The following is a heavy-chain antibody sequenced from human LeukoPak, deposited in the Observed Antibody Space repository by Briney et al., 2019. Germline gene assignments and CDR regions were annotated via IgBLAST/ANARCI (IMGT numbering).Heavy chain of an antibody. D-gene: IGHD6-19*01. CDR1: GFTVSSNY. CDR2: IYAGGST. V-gene: IGHV3-53*01. CDR3: ARVRVAGPVDY. J-gene: IGHJ4*02. Sequence: GGSLRLSCAASGFTVSSNYMSWVRQAPGKGLEWVSVIYAGGSTYYADSVKGRLTISRDNSKNTLFLQMNSLRAEDTAVYYCARVRVAGPVDYWGQGTLVTVSS.